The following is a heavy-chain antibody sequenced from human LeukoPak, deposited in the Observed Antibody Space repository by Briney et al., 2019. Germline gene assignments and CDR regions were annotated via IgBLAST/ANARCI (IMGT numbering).Heavy chain of an antibody. CDR2: IYYTGNT. D-gene: IGHD3-22*01. Sequence: PSETLSLTCSVSGDSIIGYYWGWIRQPPGKGLEWIGNIYYTGNTYYNSSLKSRVTISVDTSKRQFSLKLTSVTAADTAVYYCARPEEFDSSGYTSYFHRWGQGTLVSVSS. CDR3: ARPEEFDSSGYTSYFHR. V-gene: IGHV4-39*07. CDR1: GDSIIGYY. J-gene: IGHJ1*01.